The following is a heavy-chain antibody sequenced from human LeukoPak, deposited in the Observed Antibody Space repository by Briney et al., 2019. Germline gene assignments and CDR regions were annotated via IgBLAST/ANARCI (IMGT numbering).Heavy chain of an antibody. CDR2: IYYSETT. V-gene: IGHV4-59*01. CDR1: GGSISRNY. Sequence: PSETLSLTCTVSGGSISRNYWNWIRQPPGKGLEWIGNIYYSETTNYKPSLKSRVSISVDTSKNLLSLKLSSVTAADTAVYYCARGSTSVLWGRGTLVTVSS. CDR3: ARGSTSVL. D-gene: IGHD2/OR15-2a*01. J-gene: IGHJ2*01.